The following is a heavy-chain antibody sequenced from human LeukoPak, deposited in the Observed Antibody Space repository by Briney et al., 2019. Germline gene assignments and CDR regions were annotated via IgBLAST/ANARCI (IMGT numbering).Heavy chain of an antibody. J-gene: IGHJ4*02. CDR2: IKSKTDGGTT. D-gene: IGHD3-3*01. Sequence: PGGSLRLSCAASGFTFSNAWMSWVRQAPGKGLEWVGRIKSKTDGGTTDYAAPVKGRFTISRDDSKNTLYLQMNSLKTEDTAVYYCTTELPYYDFWSGYPHGYWGQGTLVTVSS. CDR1: GFTFSNAW. V-gene: IGHV3-15*01. CDR3: TTELPYYDFWSGYPHGY.